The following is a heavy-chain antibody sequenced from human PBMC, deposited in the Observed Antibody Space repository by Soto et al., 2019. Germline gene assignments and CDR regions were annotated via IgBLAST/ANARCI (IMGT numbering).Heavy chain of an antibody. CDR3: ASRDYGELYFDY. CDR2: IYDSGDT. J-gene: IGHJ4*02. CDR1: GDSISNGAYY. D-gene: IGHD4-17*01. Sequence: PSETLSLTCTVSGDSISNGAYYWGWIRQHPGKGLEFIGYIYDSGDTYLNPSLKSRITISVDTSRNQFSLKVSSVTAADTAVYYCASRDYGELYFDYWGQGALVTVSS. V-gene: IGHV4-31*03.